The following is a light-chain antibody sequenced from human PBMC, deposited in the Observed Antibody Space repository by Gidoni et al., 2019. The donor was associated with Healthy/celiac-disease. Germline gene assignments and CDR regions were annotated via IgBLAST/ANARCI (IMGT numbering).Light chain of an antibody. CDR3: QQYGSSPPRYT. CDR1: QSVSSSY. Sequence: IVFTQSPGTLSLSPGERATLSCRASQSVSSSYLAWYQQKPGQAHRLLIYGASSRATGIPDRFSGSGSGTDFTLTISRLEPEDVAVYYCQQYGSSPPRYTFGQGTKLEIK. J-gene: IGKJ2*01. CDR2: GAS. V-gene: IGKV3-20*01.